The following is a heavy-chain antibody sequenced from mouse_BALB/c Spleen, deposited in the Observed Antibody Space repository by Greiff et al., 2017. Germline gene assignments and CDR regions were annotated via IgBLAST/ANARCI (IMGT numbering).Heavy chain of an antibody. CDR2: ISDGGSYT. CDR3: ARDFYYGNYVGFAY. D-gene: IGHD2-1*01. J-gene: IGHJ3*01. Sequence: EVKVVESGGGLVKPGGSLKLSCAASGFTFSDYYMYWVRQPPEKRLEWVATISDGGSYTYYPDSVKGRFTISRDNAKNNLYLQMSSLKSEDTAMYYCARDFYYGNYVGFAYWGQGTLVTVSA. V-gene: IGHV5-4*02. CDR1: GFTFSDYY.